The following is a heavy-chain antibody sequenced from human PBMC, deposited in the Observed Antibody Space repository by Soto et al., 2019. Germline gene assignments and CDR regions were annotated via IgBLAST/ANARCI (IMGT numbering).Heavy chain of an antibody. Sequence: PGGSLRLSCAASGFTFSSYDMHWVRQATGKGLEWVSAIGTAGDTYYPGSVKGRFTISRENAKNSLYLQMNSLRAGDTAVYYCARWGYSGYDLVSDYYYGTDVWGQGTTVTVSS. CDR2: IGTAGDT. CDR1: GFTFSSYD. V-gene: IGHV3-13*04. J-gene: IGHJ6*01. D-gene: IGHD5-12*01. CDR3: ARWGYSGYDLVSDYYYGTDV.